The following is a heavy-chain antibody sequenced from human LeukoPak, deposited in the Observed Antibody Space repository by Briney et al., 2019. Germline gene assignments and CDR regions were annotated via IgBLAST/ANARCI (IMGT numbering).Heavy chain of an antibody. J-gene: IGHJ4*02. CDR3: ASPILGYCTNGVCYSGAFDY. CDR1: GYTFTSYD. V-gene: IGHV1-2*02. Sequence: ASVKVSCKASGYTFTSYDINWVRQAPGQGLEWMGWINPNSGGTNYAQKFQGRVTMTRDTSISTAYMELSRLRSDDTAVYYCASPILGYCTNGVCYSGAFDYWGQGTLVTVSS. D-gene: IGHD2-8*01. CDR2: INPNSGGT.